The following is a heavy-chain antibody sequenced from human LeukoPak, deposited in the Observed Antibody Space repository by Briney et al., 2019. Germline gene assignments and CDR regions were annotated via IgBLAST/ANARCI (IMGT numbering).Heavy chain of an antibody. J-gene: IGHJ4*02. CDR3: AKDGYGHDY. Sequence: GGSLRLSCAASGFTFDDYGMSWARQAPGKGLEWVSGINWNGGSTGYADSVKGRFTISRDNSKNTLYLQMNSPRAEDTAVYYCAKDGYGHDYWGQGTLVTVSS. CDR2: INWNGGST. V-gene: IGHV3-20*04. D-gene: IGHD3-22*01. CDR1: GFTFDDYG.